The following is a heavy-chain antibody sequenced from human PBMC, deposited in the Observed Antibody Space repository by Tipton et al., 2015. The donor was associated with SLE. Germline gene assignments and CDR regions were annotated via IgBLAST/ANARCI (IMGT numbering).Heavy chain of an antibody. D-gene: IGHD3-3*01. Sequence: TLSLTCTVSGGVISEYYWGWIRQPAGKGLEWIGRIYTGGNTKYNPSLKSRVTISMDTSKNEFSLKLTSMTAADTAVYYCARERSLLMYGVVSYFDYWGQGTLVTVSS. J-gene: IGHJ4*02. V-gene: IGHV4-4*07. CDR2: IYTGGNT. CDR3: ARERSLLMYGVVSYFDY. CDR1: GGVISEYY.